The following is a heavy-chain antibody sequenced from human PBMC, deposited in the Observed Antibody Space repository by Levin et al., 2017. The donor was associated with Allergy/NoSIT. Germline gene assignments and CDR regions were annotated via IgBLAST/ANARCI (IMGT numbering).Heavy chain of an antibody. CDR2: ISGGGGST. D-gene: IGHD6-13*01. CDR1: GFTFSSYA. V-gene: IGHV3-23*01. Sequence: GGSLRLSCAASGFTFSSYAMSWVRQAPGKGLEWVSAISGGGGSTYYADSVKGRFTISRDSSKKTLYLQMNSLRAEDTAVYYCAKDYKQQVVDYYYYGMDVWGQGTTVTVSS. J-gene: IGHJ6*02. CDR3: AKDYKQQVVDYYYYGMDV.